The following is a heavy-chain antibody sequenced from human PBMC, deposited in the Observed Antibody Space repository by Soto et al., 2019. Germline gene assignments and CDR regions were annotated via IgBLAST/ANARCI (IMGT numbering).Heavy chain of an antibody. CDR2: INPNSGGT. D-gene: IGHD3-22*01. CDR3: ARRGYDSSGYYGDWFDP. J-gene: IGHJ5*02. V-gene: IGHV1-2*02. CDR1: GYTFTGYY. Sequence: QVQLVQSGAEVKKPGASVKVSCKASGYTFTGYYMHWVRQAPGQGLEWMGWINPNSGGTNYAQKFQGRVTMTRDTSISTAYMELSRLRSDDTAVYYWARRGYDSSGYYGDWFDPWGQGTLVTVSS.